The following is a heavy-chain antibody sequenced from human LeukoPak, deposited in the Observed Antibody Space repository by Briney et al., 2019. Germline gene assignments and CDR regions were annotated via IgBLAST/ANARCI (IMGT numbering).Heavy chain of an antibody. CDR1: GGSTSSGGHY. Sequence: PSETLSLTCTVSGGSTSSGGHYWSWIRQPAGKGLEYLGRIYSTGSTNYNPSLRSRVTISVDTSKNHFSLKLSSATAADTAVYYCARGDCSGYYYYYYGMDVWGQGTTVTVSS. D-gene: IGHD2-15*01. CDR2: IYSTGST. CDR3: ARGDCSGYYYYYYGMDV. J-gene: IGHJ6*02. V-gene: IGHV4-61*02.